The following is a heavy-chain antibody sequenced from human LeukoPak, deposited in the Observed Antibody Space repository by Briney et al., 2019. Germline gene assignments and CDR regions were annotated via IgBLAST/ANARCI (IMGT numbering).Heavy chain of an antibody. Sequence: GGSLRLSCAASGFTFSSYAMHWVRQAPGKGLEWVAVISYDGSNKYYADSVKGRFTISRDNSKNTLYLQMNSLRAEDTAVYYCAKGLTGYSNYGMDVWGQGTTVTVSS. CDR1: GFTFSSYA. V-gene: IGHV3-30-3*01. J-gene: IGHJ6*02. D-gene: IGHD3-9*01. CDR2: ISYDGSNK. CDR3: AKGLTGYSNYGMDV.